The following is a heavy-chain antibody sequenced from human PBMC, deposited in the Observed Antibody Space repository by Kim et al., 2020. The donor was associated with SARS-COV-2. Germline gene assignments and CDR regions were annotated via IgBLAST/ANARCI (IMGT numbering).Heavy chain of an antibody. J-gene: IGHJ4*02. Sequence: GGSLRLSCAASGFTFSSYAMSWVRQAPGKGLEWVSAISGSGGSTYYADSVKGRFTISRDNSKNTLYLQMNSLRAEDTAVYYCAKDRNLGGYVWHPTFDYWGQGTLVTVSS. D-gene: IGHD5-12*01. V-gene: IGHV3-23*01. CDR2: ISGSGGST. CDR1: GFTFSSYA. CDR3: AKDRNLGGYVWHPTFDY.